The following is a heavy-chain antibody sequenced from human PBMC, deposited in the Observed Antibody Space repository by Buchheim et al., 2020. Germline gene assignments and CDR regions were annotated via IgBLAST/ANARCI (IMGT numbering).Heavy chain of an antibody. D-gene: IGHD2/OR15-2a*01. CDR1: GFTFRNYW. CDR2: INEDGTEK. Sequence: EVYLVESGGGLVQPGGSLRLSCAASGFTFRNYWMNWVSQAPGKGLEWVANINEDGTEKYYVDSVKGRFTISSDNAMSSVYIQMSSLRVEDTAVYYCAKHSIPWGQGT. J-gene: IGHJ5*02. V-gene: IGHV3-7*03. CDR3: AKHSIP.